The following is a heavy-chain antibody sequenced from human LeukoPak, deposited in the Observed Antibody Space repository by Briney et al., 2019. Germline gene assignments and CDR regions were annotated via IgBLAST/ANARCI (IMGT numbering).Heavy chain of an antibody. J-gene: IGHJ6*03. CDR1: GFTFDDYA. CDR2: ISWKSGSV. D-gene: IGHD6-6*01. V-gene: IGHV3-9*01. CDR3: AKDDVAAFATGYMDV. Sequence: GRSLRLSCAASGFTFDDYAMHWVRQAPGKGLEWVSGISWKSGSVGYADSVKGRFTISRDNAKNSLYLQMNGLRADDTAVYYCAKDDVAAFATGYMDVWGKGTTVTVSS.